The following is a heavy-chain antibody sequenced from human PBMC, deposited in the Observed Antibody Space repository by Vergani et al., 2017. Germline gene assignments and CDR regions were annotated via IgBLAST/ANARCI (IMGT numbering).Heavy chain of an antibody. J-gene: IGHJ5*02. Sequence: QLQLQESGPGLVKPSATLSLTCSVSGASIRSSNYYWCWIRQPPGKGLEWIASIYYSGSTYYNPSLKSRVTISVDTSKNQFSLKMSSVTAADTAVYFGARHSTVEWLVKLGWIDPWGQGILVTVSS. CDR3: ARHSTVEWLVKLGWIDP. D-gene: IGHD6-19*01. CDR1: GASIRSSNYY. CDR2: IYYSGST. V-gene: IGHV4-39*01.